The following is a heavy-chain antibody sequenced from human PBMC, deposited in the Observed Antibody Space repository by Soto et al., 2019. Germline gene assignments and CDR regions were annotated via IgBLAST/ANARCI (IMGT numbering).Heavy chain of an antibody. CDR2: INPNSGGT. J-gene: IGHJ4*02. D-gene: IGHD2-21*02. CDR1: GYTFTGYY. CDR3: ARAIEVEAYCGYGCYCYYFAY. Sequence: ASVKVSCKASGYTFTGYYMHWVRQAPGQGLEWMGWINPNSGGTNYAQKFQGWVTMTRDTSISTAYMELSRLRSDDTAVYYCARAIEVEAYCGYGCYCYYFAYCGQGTLVPGSS. V-gene: IGHV1-2*04.